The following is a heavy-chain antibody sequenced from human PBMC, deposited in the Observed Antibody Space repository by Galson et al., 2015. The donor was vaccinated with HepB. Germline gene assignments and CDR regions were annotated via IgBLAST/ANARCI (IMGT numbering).Heavy chain of an antibody. CDR2: IVVGSGHT. J-gene: IGHJ6*02. CDR1: GFTFSTSA. CDR3: ARDFYGSGNYYYGMDV. V-gene: IGHV1-58*02. Sequence: SVKVSCKASGFTFSTSAMQWVRQARGQRLEWIGWIVVGSGHTNYAQKFQERVTITRDMSTGTAYMELTRLTSDDTAVYYCARDFYGSGNYYYGMDVWGQGTTVTVSS. D-gene: IGHD3-10*01.